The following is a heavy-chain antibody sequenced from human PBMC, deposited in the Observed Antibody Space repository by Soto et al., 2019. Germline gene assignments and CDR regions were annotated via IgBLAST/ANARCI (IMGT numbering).Heavy chain of an antibody. CDR2: IYYSGST. CDR3: ARCTMVRGVNNYCSYYGMDV. Sequence: SETLSLTCTVSGGSISSSTYYWGWIRQPPGKGLEWIGSIYYSGSTYYNPSLKSRVTISVDTSKNQFSLKLSSVTAADTAVYYCARCTMVRGVNNYCSYYGMDVWGQGTTVTVSS. J-gene: IGHJ6*02. D-gene: IGHD3-10*01. V-gene: IGHV4-39*01. CDR1: GGSISSSTYY.